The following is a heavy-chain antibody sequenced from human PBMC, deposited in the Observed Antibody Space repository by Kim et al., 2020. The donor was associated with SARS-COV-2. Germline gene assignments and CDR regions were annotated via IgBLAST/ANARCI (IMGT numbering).Heavy chain of an antibody. D-gene: IGHD2-2*02. V-gene: IGHV4-59*01. CDR2: IYYSGST. CDR1: GGSISSYY. Sequence: SETLSLTCTVSGGSISSYYWSWIRQPPGKGLEWVGYIYYSGSTNYNPSLKSRVTISVDTSKNQFSLKLRSVTAADTAVYYCARSNSAAIQVLFDYWGQGTLVTVSS. CDR3: ARSNSAAIQVLFDY. J-gene: IGHJ4*02.